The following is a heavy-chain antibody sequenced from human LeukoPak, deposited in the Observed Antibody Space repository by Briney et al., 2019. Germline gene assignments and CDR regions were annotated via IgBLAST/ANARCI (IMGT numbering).Heavy chain of an antibody. CDR3: VRSLFGEYRCGDH. CDR1: GFTFSSYT. CDR2: ISKDGGRT. J-gene: IGHJ4*02. Sequence: GRSLRLSSADSGFTFSSYTTHRVCQAPGKGLQWLAVISKDGGRTYYADSVKGRFTVSRDNSNNTLFLQTNSLRGEDTGVYYCVRSLFGEYRCGDHGGQGTLVTVSS. V-gene: IGHV3-30*04. D-gene: IGHD3-10*01.